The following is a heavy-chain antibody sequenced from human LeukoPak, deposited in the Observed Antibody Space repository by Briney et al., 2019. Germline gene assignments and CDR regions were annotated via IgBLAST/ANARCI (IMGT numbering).Heavy chain of an antibody. CDR2: IIPILGIA. D-gene: IGHD3-22*01. J-gene: IGHJ4*02. CDR3: AKPGTMIVDSYYFDY. Sequence: SVKVSCKASGGTFSSYAISWVRQAPGQGLEWMGRIIPILGIANYAQKFQGRVTITADKSTSTAYMELSSLRSEDTAVYYCAKPGTMIVDSYYFDYWGQGTLVTVSS. V-gene: IGHV1-69*04. CDR1: GGTFSSYA.